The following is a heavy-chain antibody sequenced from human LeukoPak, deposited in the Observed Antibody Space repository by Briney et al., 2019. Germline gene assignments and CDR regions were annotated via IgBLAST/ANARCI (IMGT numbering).Heavy chain of an antibody. Sequence: GGSLRLSCAASGFTFSSYSMNWVRQAPGKGLEWVSSISSSSSTIYYADSVKGRFTISRDNAKNSLYLQMNSLRAGDTAVYYCASESSGWYECFDYWGERTLVSVSS. J-gene: IGHJ4*02. CDR2: ISSSSSTI. V-gene: IGHV3-48*01. CDR3: ASESSGWYECFDY. D-gene: IGHD6-19*01. CDR1: GFTFSSYS.